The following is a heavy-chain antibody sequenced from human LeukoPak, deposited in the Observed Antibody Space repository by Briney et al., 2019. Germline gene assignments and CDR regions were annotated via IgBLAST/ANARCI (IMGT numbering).Heavy chain of an antibody. V-gene: IGHV4-59*08. CDR1: GGSLRSYY. CDR3: ASLSSGSYPYYFDY. D-gene: IGHD1-26*01. J-gene: IGHJ4*02. CDR2: IYFSGST. Sequence: SETLSLTCTVSGGSLRSYYWSWIRQPPGKGLEWIGYIYFSGSTNYNPSLKSRVTISVDTSKNQFSLKLSSVTAADTAVYYCASLSSGSYPYYFDYWGQGTLVTVSS.